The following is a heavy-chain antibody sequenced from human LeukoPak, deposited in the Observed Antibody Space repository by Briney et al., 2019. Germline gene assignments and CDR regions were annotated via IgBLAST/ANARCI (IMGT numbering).Heavy chain of an antibody. CDR1: GGXISSYY. D-gene: IGHD6-13*01. Sequence: PSETLSLICTVSGGXISSYYCSWIRQPPGKGLEWIGYIYYSGSTNYNPSLKSRVTMSVDTSKNQFSPKLSSVTAADTAVYYCARYQTPTAAAGSRYAFDIWGQGTMVTVSS. CDR2: IYYSGST. J-gene: IGHJ3*02. CDR3: ARYQTPTAAAGSRYAFDI. V-gene: IGHV4-59*01.